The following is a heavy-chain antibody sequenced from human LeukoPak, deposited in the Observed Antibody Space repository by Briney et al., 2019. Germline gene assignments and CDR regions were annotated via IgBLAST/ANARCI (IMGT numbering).Heavy chain of an antibody. D-gene: IGHD2-15*01. CDR2: ITARGTTT. J-gene: IGHJ4*02. V-gene: IGHV3-23*01. Sequence: PGGSLRLSCAASGFTFSSHAMTWVRQAPGKGLECVSTITARGTTTQYADSVKGRFTISRDNSKNTLYLQMNSLRAEDTAVYYCAKGTCEYCSGGTCYPFDFWGQGTLVTVSS. CDR3: AKGTCEYCSGGTCYPFDF. CDR1: GFTFSSHA.